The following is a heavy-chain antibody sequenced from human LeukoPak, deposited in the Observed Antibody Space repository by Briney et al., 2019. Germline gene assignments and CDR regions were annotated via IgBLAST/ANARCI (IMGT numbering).Heavy chain of an antibody. CDR3: ARRGVPAGPYYDFWSGNNDAFDI. CDR1: GGTFSNYA. CDR2: IIPIFGAA. J-gene: IGHJ3*02. Sequence: SVKVSCKSSGGTFSNYAISWVRQAPGQGLEWMGGIIPIFGAANYAQKFQGRVTITADESTSTAYMELSSLRSEDTAVYYCARRGVPAGPYYDFWSGNNDAFDIWGQGTMVTVSS. D-gene: IGHD3-3*01. V-gene: IGHV1-69*13.